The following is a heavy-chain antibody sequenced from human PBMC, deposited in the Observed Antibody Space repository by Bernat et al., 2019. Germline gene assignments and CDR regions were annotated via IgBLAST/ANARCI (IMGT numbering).Heavy chain of an antibody. V-gene: IGHV4-59*01. J-gene: IGHJ4*02. CDR3: ARGFNVSGGYSNPFDS. CDR1: GVSISSSY. Sequence: QVQLQESGPGLVKPSETLSLTCSVSGVSISSSYWSWLRQPPGKGLEWIGYIHHTGNTNYNPSLRSRVTILLTTSLTRFSLKLGFWTAGDWAVNYWARGFNVSGGYSNPFDSWGQETLVPVPS. D-gene: IGHD3-22*01. CDR2: IHHTGNT.